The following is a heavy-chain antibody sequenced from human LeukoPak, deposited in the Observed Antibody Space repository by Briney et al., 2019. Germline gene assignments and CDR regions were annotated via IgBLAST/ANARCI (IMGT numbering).Heavy chain of an antibody. D-gene: IGHD5-18*01. J-gene: IGHJ4*02. CDR2: IYHSGNT. CDR1: GGSIRSGGYY. CDR3: ARGLASHVDTVMALTYFDY. Sequence: SQTLSLTCTVSGGSIRSGGYYWSWIRQPPGKGLEWIGNIYHSGNTFYNPSLKSRVTISVDGSKNQFSLRLSSVTAADTAVYYCARGLASHVDTVMALTYFDYWGQGTLVTVSS. V-gene: IGHV4-30-2*01.